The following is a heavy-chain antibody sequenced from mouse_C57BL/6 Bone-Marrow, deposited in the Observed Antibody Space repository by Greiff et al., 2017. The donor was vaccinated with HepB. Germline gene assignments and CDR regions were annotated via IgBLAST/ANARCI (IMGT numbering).Heavy chain of an antibody. CDR3: APYYYGSSSAWFAY. V-gene: IGHV5-17*01. D-gene: IGHD1-1*01. J-gene: IGHJ3*01. CDR2: ISSGSSTI. CDR1: GFTFSDYG. Sequence: EVQGVESGGGLVKPGGSLKLSCAASGFTFSDYGMHWVRQAPEKGLEWVAYISSGSSTIYYADTVKGRFTISRDNAKNTLFLQMTSLRSEDTAMYYCAPYYYGSSSAWFAYWGQGTLVTVSA.